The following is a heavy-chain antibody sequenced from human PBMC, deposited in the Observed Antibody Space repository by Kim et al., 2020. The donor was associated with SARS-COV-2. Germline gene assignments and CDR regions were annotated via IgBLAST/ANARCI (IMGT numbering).Heavy chain of an antibody. V-gene: IGHV3-11*04. CDR3: ARVLGSGNDRGLEY. Sequence: GGSLRLSCAASGFTFSDFYMSWIRQAPGKGLEWVSYISTVGAAKYYGDPVKGRFTISRDNAKKSLYVQMNSLRAEDTAVYYCARVLGSGNDRGLEYWGPGTLVTVSS. J-gene: IGHJ4*02. CDR1: GFTFSDFY. CDR2: ISTVGAAK. D-gene: IGHD5-12*01.